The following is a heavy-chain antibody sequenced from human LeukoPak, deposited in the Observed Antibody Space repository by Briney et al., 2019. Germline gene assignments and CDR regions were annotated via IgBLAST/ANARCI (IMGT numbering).Heavy chain of an antibody. V-gene: IGHV5-51*01. Sequence: GESLKISCKGSGYTFTDFWIGWVRQMPGKGLEWMGIIYPHDSDTTYSPSFQGQVTISVDNSISTAYLQWSSLKASDTAMYYCARHSNDSSGYNDWGQGTLVTVSS. J-gene: IGHJ4*02. CDR2: IYPHDSDT. CDR1: GYTFTDFW. CDR3: ARHSNDSSGYND. D-gene: IGHD3-22*01.